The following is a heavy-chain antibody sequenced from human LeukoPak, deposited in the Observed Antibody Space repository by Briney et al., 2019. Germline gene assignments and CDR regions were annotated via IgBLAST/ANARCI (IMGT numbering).Heavy chain of an antibody. V-gene: IGHV1-8*01. CDR2: MNPNSGNT. Sequence: ASVKVSCKASGYTFTSYDINWVRQATGQGLEWMGWMNPNSGNTGYAQKFQGRVTMTRNTSISTAYMELSSLRSEDTAVYYCARGFKNTAPRDYWGQGTLVTVSS. CDR1: GYTFTSYD. CDR3: ARGFKNTAPRDY. J-gene: IGHJ4*02. D-gene: IGHD4-17*01.